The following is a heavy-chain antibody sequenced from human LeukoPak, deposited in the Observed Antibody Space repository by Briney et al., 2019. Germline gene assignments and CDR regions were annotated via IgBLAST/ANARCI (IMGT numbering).Heavy chain of an antibody. CDR1: GCTFTSYA. D-gene: IGHD2-2*01. CDR3: ARASSSRLTPPFDY. Sequence: ASVKVSCKASGCTFTSYAMHWVRQAPGQRLEWMGWINAGNGNTKYSQKFQGRVTITRDTSASTAYMELSSLRSEDTAVYYCARASSSRLTPPFDYWGQGTLVTVSS. J-gene: IGHJ4*02. CDR2: INAGNGNT. V-gene: IGHV1-3*01.